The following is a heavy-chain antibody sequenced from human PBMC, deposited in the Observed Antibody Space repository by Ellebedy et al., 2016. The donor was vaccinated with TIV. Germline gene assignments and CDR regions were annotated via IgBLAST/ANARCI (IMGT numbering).Heavy chain of an antibody. D-gene: IGHD3-10*01. J-gene: IGHJ6*02. CDR2: IRNKPNNYIT. CDR3: ARDIRYTFGSGPSRSLYYYAMDV. Sequence: PGGSLRLSCAASGFMFSDHYMDWVRQTPGKGLEWVGRIRNKPNNYITEYAASVTGRFTISRDDSKNSLYLQMDSLKSEDTAVYYCARDIRYTFGSGPSRSLYYYAMDVWGQGTTVTVS. CDR1: GFMFSDHY. V-gene: IGHV3-72*01.